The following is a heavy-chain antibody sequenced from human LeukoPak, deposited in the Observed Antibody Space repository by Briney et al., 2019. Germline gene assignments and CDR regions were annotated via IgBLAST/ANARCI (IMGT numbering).Heavy chain of an antibody. CDR3: AKDNKDSSGWYIFFDY. J-gene: IGHJ4*02. Sequence: GGSLRLSCAASRFTFSSYAMSWVRQAPGKGLEWVSAISGSGGSTYYADSVKGRFTISRDNSKNTLYLQMNSLRAEDTAVYYCAKDNKDSSGWYIFFDYWGQGTLVTVSS. V-gene: IGHV3-23*01. CDR1: RFTFSSYA. CDR2: ISGSGGST. D-gene: IGHD6-19*01.